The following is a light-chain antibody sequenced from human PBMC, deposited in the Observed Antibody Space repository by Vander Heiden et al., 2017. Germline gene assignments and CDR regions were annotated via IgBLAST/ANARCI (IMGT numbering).Light chain of an antibody. CDR2: DVS. CDR1: ISDIRDYKY. J-gene: IGLJ1*01. CDR3: STLSRTLYV. V-gene: IGLV2-14*01. Sequence: QFALHPPASVSGSPGPAHTISCTGTISDIRDYKYVSCHQQHPGRAPKLLISDVSERPSGISNRFSGSKSGNTASLTISGLQADDEADYFCSTLSRTLYVFGTGTKVTVL.